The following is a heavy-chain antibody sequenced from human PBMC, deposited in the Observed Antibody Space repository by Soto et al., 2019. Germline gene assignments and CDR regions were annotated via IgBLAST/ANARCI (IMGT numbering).Heavy chain of an antibody. CDR2: ISYDSSNK. CDR1: GFTFSYG. CDR3: AKLVIGYCSGNTCDDY. J-gene: IGHJ4*02. Sequence: VQLLESGGGLIQPGGSLRLSCAASGFTFSYGIHWLRQAPGKGLAWVAYISYDSSNKFYGDYVKGRFTISRDNSKNTQFLQMNSLRAEDTAVYYCAKLVIGYCSGNTCDDYWGQGTLVAVSS. V-gene: IGHV3-30*18. D-gene: IGHD2-15*01.